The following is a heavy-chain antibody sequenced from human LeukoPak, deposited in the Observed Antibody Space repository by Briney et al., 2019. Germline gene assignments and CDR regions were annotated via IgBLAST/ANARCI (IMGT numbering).Heavy chain of an antibody. V-gene: IGHV3-21*01. CDR3: ARDWGRGWRSDFDY. D-gene: IGHD3-16*01. CDR2: ISSSSSYI. Sequence: GGSLRLSCAASGFTFSSYSMNWVRQAPGKGLEWVSSISSSSSYIYYADSVKGRFTISRDNAKNSLYLQMNSLRDEDTAGYYCARDWGRGWRSDFDYWGQGTLVTVSS. J-gene: IGHJ4*02. CDR1: GFTFSSYS.